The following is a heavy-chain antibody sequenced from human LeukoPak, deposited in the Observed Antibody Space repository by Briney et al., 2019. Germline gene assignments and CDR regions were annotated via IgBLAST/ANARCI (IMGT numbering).Heavy chain of an antibody. J-gene: IGHJ4*01. Sequence: GGSLRLSCAVSGFTVTNDYMNWVRQAPGKGLEWVSITYSGGSTYYADSVKSRFTISRDSSNNTLFLQMSNLRADDSGLYYCATDVRSSPLGFWGHGTLVTVSS. CDR2: TYSGGST. CDR1: GFTVTNDY. V-gene: IGHV3-66*01. D-gene: IGHD6-13*01. CDR3: ATDVRSSPLGF.